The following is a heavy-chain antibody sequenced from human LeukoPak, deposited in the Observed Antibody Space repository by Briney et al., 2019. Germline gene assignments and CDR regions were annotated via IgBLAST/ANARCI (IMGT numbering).Heavy chain of an antibody. Sequence: GGSLRLSCAASGFTVSSNYMSWVRQAPGKGLEWVSVIYSGGSTYYADSVKGRFTISRDNSTNTLYLQMNSLRAEDTAVYYCAREERAATYSYYYYGMDVWGQGTTVTVSS. CDR1: GFTVSSNY. J-gene: IGHJ6*02. CDR3: AREERAATYSYYYYGMDV. D-gene: IGHD2-15*01. CDR2: IYSGGST. V-gene: IGHV3-66*01.